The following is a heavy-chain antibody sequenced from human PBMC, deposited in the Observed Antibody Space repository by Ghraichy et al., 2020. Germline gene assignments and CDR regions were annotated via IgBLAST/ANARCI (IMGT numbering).Heavy chain of an antibody. V-gene: IGHV3-23*01. CDR2: ISGSGGST. CDR3: AKEAEVGTPYYFDY. CDR1: GFTFSSYA. D-gene: IGHD1-1*01. J-gene: IGHJ4*02. Sequence: ESLNISCAASGFTFSSYAMSWVRQAPGKGLEWVSAISGSGGSTYYADSVKGRFTISRDNSNNTLYLQMNSLRAEDTAVYYCAKEAEVGTPYYFDYWGQGTLVTVSS.